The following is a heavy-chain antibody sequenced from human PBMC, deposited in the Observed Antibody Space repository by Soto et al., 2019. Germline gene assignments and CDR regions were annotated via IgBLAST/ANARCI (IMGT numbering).Heavy chain of an antibody. J-gene: IGHJ4*02. V-gene: IGHV1-18*04. CDR2: ISVYNGNT. CDR3: ARDLDWRRYHELRY. Sequence: ASVKISCKASGYTFTNYGISWVRQAPGQGLEWMGWISVYNGNTNYAQKLQGRVTMTTDTSTRTAYMEVRSLRSDDTAVYYCARDLDWRRYHELRYWGQGTLVTVSS. CDR1: GYTFTNYG. D-gene: IGHD2-2*01.